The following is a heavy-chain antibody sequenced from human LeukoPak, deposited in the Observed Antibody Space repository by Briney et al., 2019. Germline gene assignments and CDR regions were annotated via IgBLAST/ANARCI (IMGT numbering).Heavy chain of an antibody. Sequence: GGSLRLSCAPSGYTFSSYWMSWVRQAPGKGLEWVANIKQDGSEKYYVDSVKGRFTISRDNAKNSLYLQMNSLRAEDTAVCYCARDFYYDSSGYYYGYWGQGTLVTVSS. D-gene: IGHD3-22*01. CDR3: ARDFYYDSSGYYYGY. V-gene: IGHV3-7*01. CDR1: GYTFSSYW. CDR2: IKQDGSEK. J-gene: IGHJ4*02.